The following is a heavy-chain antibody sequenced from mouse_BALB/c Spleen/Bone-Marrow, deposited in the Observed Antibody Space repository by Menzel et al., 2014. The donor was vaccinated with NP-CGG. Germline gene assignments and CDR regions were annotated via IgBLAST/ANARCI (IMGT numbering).Heavy chain of an antibody. D-gene: IGHD2-4*01. Sequence: EVKLMESGGGLVKSGGSLKLSCAASGFTFSNYGMSWVRQTPEKRLEWVATISGGGSYTFYSDSVKGRFTISRDNAKNNLYLQLSSLRPEDTALYYCARHAYYDQTEVSFVYWGQGTLVTVSA. J-gene: IGHJ3*01. CDR2: ISGGGSYT. CDR3: ARHAYYDQTEVSFVY. V-gene: IGHV5-9-2*01. CDR1: GFTFSNYG.